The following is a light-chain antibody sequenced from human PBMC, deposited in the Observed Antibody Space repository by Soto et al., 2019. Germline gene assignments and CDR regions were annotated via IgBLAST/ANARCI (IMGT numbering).Light chain of an antibody. CDR3: QQLNSYPLT. CDR2: GAS. Sequence: EIVMTQSPATLSVSPGGRATLSCRASQSISDTLAWYQQKPGQAPRLLIYGASNRATGIPERFSGSGSGTEFTLTISSLQPEDFATYYCQQLNSYPLTFGGGTKVDIK. J-gene: IGKJ4*01. CDR1: QSISDT. V-gene: IGKV3D-15*01.